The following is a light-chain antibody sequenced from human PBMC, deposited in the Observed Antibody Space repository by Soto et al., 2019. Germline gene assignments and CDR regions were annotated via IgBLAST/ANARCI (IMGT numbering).Light chain of an antibody. V-gene: IGLV6-57*04. Sequence: NFMLTQPHSVSESPGKTLSISATPTGVAIANNYVQWYQQRPGSAPTTVIYENNQRLSGVPDRFSGSTDGSSNSASLTISGLQTEDEADYYCQSYDSDFVVFGGGTKLTVL. CDR3: QSYDSDFVV. J-gene: IGLJ2*01. CDR1: GVAIANNY. CDR2: ENN.